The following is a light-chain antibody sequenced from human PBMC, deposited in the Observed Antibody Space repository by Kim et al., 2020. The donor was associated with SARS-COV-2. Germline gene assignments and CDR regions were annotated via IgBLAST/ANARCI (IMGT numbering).Light chain of an antibody. CDR3: QQRSNWPPQYS. CDR1: QSVSSS. CDR2: DAA. Sequence: SPGERATLSCRASQSVSSSLAWYQQKPGQAPRLLIYDAATRATGIPVRFSGSGSGTDFTLTISSLEPEDFAVYYCQQRSNWPPQYSFGQGTKLEI. J-gene: IGKJ2*03. V-gene: IGKV3-11*01.